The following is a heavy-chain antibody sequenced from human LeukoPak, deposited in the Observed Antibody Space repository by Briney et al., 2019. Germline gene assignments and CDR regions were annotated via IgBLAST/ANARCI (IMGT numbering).Heavy chain of an antibody. J-gene: IGHJ4*02. Sequence: PGGSLRLSCAASGFTFSTYSMNWVRQAPGKGLEWVSSISSSSRYIYYADSVKGRFTISRDNAKNSLYLQMNSLRAEDTAVYYCARDKGIAAAHDYWGQGTLVTVSS. D-gene: IGHD6-13*01. CDR1: GFTFSTYS. CDR2: ISSSSRYI. CDR3: ARDKGIAAAHDY. V-gene: IGHV3-21*01.